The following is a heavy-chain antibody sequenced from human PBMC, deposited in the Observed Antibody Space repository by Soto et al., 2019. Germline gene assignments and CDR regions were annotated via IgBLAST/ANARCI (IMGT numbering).Heavy chain of an antibody. J-gene: IGHJ4*02. D-gene: IGHD6-19*01. CDR3: ATPREVAGTAFDY. Sequence: EVQLVQSGAEVKKPGESLRISCKASGYSVTNYWITWVRQMPGKGLEWMGRVDPSDSYIDYSPSFQGHVTISDDKAISTAYLQWTSLEASDTAMYYCATPREVAGTAFDYWGQGTVVAVSS. CDR1: GYSVTNYW. CDR2: VDPSDSYI. V-gene: IGHV5-10-1*03.